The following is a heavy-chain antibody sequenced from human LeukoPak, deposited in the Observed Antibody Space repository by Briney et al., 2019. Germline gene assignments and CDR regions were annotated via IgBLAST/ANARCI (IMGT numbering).Heavy chain of an antibody. CDR3: ARQSYYDSSGYYYVPGPFDY. V-gene: IGHV4-39*01. J-gene: IGHJ4*02. D-gene: IGHD3-22*01. Sequence: SETLSLTCTVSGGSISSSGYYWSWIRQPPGKGLEWIGEINHSGSTNYNPSLKSRVTISVDTSKNQFSLKLSSVTAADTAVYYCARQSYYDSSGYYYVPGPFDYWGQGTLVTVSS. CDR1: GGSISSSGYY. CDR2: INHSGST.